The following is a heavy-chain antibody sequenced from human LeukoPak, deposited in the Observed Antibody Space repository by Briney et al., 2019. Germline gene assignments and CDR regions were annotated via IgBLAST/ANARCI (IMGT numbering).Heavy chain of an antibody. Sequence: GASVKVSCKASGYTSTGYYMHWVRQAPGQGLEWVGWINPNSGGTNYAQKFQGRVTMTRDTSISTAYMELSRLRSDDTAVYYCARGNYDILTGYYIFDYWGQGTLVTVSS. CDR3: ARGNYDILTGYYIFDY. CDR2: INPNSGGT. J-gene: IGHJ4*02. CDR1: GYTSTGYY. D-gene: IGHD3-9*01. V-gene: IGHV1-2*02.